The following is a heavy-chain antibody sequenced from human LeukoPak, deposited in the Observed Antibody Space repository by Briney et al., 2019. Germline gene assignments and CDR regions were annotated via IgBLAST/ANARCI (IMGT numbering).Heavy chain of an antibody. D-gene: IGHD6-13*01. CDR2: INHSGGT. J-gene: IGHJ5*02. CDR3: ARERAAGKKIYRFDP. Sequence: SETLSLTCAVYGGSFSGYYWSWIRQPPGKGLEWIGEINHSGGTNYNPSLTSRVTLSVDTYKNQFSPNLRAVTAADTAVYYCARERAAGKKIYRFDPWGQGTLVTVSS. V-gene: IGHV4-34*01. CDR1: GGSFSGYY.